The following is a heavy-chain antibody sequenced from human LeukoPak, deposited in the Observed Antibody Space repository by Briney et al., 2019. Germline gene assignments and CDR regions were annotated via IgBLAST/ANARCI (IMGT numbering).Heavy chain of an antibody. J-gene: IGHJ2*01. Sequence: GGSLRLSCAASGFTFSSYTMTWVRQVPGKGLEWVSSISASGGSTYYADSVKGRFTISRDNSKNTLYLQMSGLRSEDTAVYYCATDERDIAVAGMRYWYFDLWGRGTLVTVSS. CDR2: ISASGGST. CDR1: GFTFSSYT. D-gene: IGHD6-19*01. V-gene: IGHV3-23*01. CDR3: ATDERDIAVAGMRYWYFDL.